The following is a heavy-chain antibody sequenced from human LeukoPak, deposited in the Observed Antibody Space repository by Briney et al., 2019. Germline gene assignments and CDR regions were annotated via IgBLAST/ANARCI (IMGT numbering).Heavy chain of an antibody. CDR1: GFTFSTYG. Sequence: PGGSLRLSCVASGFTFSTYGMSWVRQAPGKGLEWVSAISGSGGSTYYADSVKGRFTISRDNSKNTLYLQMNSLRAEDTAVYYCAKDRRYYGSGSYYKTKYYFDYWGQGTLVTVSS. J-gene: IGHJ4*02. CDR3: AKDRRYYGSGSYYKTKYYFDY. V-gene: IGHV3-23*01. CDR2: ISGSGGST. D-gene: IGHD3-10*01.